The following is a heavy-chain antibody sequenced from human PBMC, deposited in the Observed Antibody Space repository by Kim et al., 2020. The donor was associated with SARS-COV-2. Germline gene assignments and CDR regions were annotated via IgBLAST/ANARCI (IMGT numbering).Heavy chain of an antibody. CDR2: IYYSGST. D-gene: IGHD3-3*01. J-gene: IGHJ6*02. CDR3: ARHDGFAYYDFWSGARGGGMDV. Sequence: SETLSLTCTVSGGSISSSSYYWGWIRQPPGKGLEWIGSIYYSGSTYYNPSLKSRVTISVDTSKNQFSLKLSSVTAADTAVYYCARHDGFAYYDFWSGARGGGMDVWGQGTTVTVSS. V-gene: IGHV4-39*01. CDR1: GGSISSSSYY.